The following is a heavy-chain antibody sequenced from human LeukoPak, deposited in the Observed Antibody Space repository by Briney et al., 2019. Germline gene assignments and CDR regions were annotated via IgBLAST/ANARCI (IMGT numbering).Heavy chain of an antibody. CDR1: GFTFSSYE. CDR2: ISSSGSTI. D-gene: IGHD3-22*01. CDR3: AKGRTYYYDSSGLSPGY. Sequence: GGSLRLSCAASGFTFSSYEMNWVRQAPGKGLEWVSYISSSGSTIYYADSVKGRFTISRDNSKNTLYLQMNSLRAEDTAVYYCAKGRTYYYDSSGLSPGYWGQGTLVTVSS. J-gene: IGHJ4*02. V-gene: IGHV3-48*03.